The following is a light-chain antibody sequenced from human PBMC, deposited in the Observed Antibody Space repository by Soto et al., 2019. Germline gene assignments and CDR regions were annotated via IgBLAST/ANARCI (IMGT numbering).Light chain of an antibody. CDR1: SSDVCGYNY. J-gene: IGLJ1*01. V-gene: IGLV2-14*03. CDR3: SSYTTSNTRQIV. Sequence: QSVLTQPASVSGSPGQSITISCTGTSSDVCGYNYVSWYQHHPGKAPKLIIYDVTNRPSGVSNPFSGSKSGNTASLTIPGLQPEDEADYYCSSYTTSNTRQIVFGTGTKVTVL. CDR2: DVT.